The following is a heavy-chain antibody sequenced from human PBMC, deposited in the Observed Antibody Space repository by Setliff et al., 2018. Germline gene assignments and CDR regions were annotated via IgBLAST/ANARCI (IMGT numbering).Heavy chain of an antibody. CDR2: INPRGGYT. D-gene: IGHD3-3*01. CDR3: ARSYQGVDDFWSGYFQTDYYYYMDF. J-gene: IGHJ6*03. CDR1: GYAFTGYY. Sequence: GASVKVSCKASGYAFTGYYIHWVRQAPGQGLEWMGMINPRGGYTIYAQKFQGRVTMTRDTSISTAYMELSSLRSEDTAVYYCARSYQGVDDFWSGYFQTDYYYYMDFWGKGTTVTVSS. V-gene: IGHV1-46*01.